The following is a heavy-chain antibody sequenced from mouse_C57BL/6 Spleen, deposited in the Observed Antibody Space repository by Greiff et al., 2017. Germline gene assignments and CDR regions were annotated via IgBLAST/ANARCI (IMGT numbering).Heavy chain of an antibody. CDR3: ARRGVITTVVATEYYFDY. J-gene: IGHJ2*01. V-gene: IGHV1-55*01. CDR1: GYTFTSYW. Sequence: VKLQQPGAELVKPGASVKMSCKASGYTFTSYWITWVKQRPGQGLEWIGDIYPGSGSTNYNEKFKSKATLTVDTSSSTAYMQLSSLTSEDSAVYYCARRGVITTVVATEYYFDYWGQGTTLTVSS. CDR2: IYPGSGST. D-gene: IGHD1-1*01.